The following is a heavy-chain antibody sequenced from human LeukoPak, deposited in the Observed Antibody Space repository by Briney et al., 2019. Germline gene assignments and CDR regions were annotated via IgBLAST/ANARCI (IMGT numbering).Heavy chain of an antibody. CDR1: GGSISSYY. V-gene: IGHV4-59*01. CDR2: ISDGGST. CDR3: ARASTTFDD. J-gene: IGHJ4*02. Sequence: SETLSLTCSVSGGSISSYYWSWIRQPPGQGLEWIGHISDGGSTNSNPSLKSRVSISVDTSTNQISLNLTSMTAADTALYFCARASTTFDDWGQGTLVTVSS. D-gene: IGHD1-14*01.